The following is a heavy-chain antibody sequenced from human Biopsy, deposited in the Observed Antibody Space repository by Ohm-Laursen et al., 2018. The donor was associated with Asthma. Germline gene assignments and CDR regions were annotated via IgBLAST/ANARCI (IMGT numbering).Heavy chain of an antibody. J-gene: IGHJ6*02. Sequence: SVKVSCKTSSYTFNSAGITWVRQAPGQGLEWMGWISVYNGNTKVAQKLQDRVTMITDTSTSTAYMELRSLRSDHTAVYFCARAVDYSHYYGIDVWGQGTTVTVS. CDR1: SYTFNSAG. V-gene: IGHV1-18*01. CDR2: ISVYNGNT. D-gene: IGHD3-10*01. CDR3: ARAVDYSHYYGIDV.